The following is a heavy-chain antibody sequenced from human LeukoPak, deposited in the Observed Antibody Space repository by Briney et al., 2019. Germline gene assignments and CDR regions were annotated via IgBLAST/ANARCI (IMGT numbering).Heavy chain of an antibody. D-gene: IGHD2-2*01. CDR2: ISYDGRDK. CDR1: GFTFSSFG. V-gene: IGHV3-30*03. CDR3: ARGRRPAAIPNAFDI. Sequence: PGGSLRLSCAASGFTFSSFGMHWVRQAPGKGLEWVAVISYDGRDKHDADSVKGRFTISRDNSKNTLYLQMNSLRAEDTAVYYCARGRRPAAIPNAFDIWGQGTMVTVSS. J-gene: IGHJ3*02.